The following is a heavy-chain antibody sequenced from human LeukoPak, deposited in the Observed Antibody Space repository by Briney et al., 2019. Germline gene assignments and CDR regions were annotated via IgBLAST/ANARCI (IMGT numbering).Heavy chain of an antibody. CDR2: ISSRSSST. CDR1: GFSFSDYY. J-gene: IGHJ4*02. D-gene: IGHD3-9*01. CDR3: ARLYYDILTGYSPLDY. V-gene: IGHV3-11*03. Sequence: PGGSLRLSCAASGFSFSDYYMSWIRQAPGKGLEWISYISSRSSSTNYADSVKGRLTISRDNAKNSLYLNMNDLRAEDMAIYYCARLYYDILTGYSPLDYWGQGTLVTVSS.